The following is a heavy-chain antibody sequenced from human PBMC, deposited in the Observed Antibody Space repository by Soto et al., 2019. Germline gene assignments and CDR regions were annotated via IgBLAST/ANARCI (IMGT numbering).Heavy chain of an antibody. CDR3: ARGGEDRLWLPLGGY. CDR1: ECNFSNHG. CDR2: ITSSGTYM. D-gene: IGHD5-18*01. J-gene: IGHJ4*01. V-gene: IGHV3-21*01. Sequence: TGGSLIHSYGASECNFSNHGVNWVRQTQGKGLEWVSSITSSGTYMYYADSLKGRFTISRDNAKNSLYLQMNSLRAEDTAVYYCARGGEDRLWLPLGGYWGHGTLVTVSS.